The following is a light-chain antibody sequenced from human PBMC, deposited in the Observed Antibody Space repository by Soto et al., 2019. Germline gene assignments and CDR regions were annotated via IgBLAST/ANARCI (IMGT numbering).Light chain of an antibody. Sequence: DIVMTQSPLSLPVTPGEPASISCRSSQSLLHSNGYNFLDWYLQKPGQSPQLLIYLGSNRASGVPDRFSGSGSGTDFTLKISRVEAEDVGVYYCMQALQTPRTFGHGTKLEIE. CDR1: QSLLHSNGYNF. V-gene: IGKV2-28*01. CDR2: LGS. J-gene: IGKJ2*01. CDR3: MQALQTPRT.